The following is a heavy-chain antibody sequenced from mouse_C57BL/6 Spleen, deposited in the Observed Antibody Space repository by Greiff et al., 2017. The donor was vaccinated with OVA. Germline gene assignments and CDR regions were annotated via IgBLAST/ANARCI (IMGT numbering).Heavy chain of an antibody. V-gene: IGHV1-18*01. J-gene: IGHJ3*01. CDR2: INPNNGGT. Sequence: EVQGVESGPELVKPGASVKIPCKASGYTFTDYNMDWVKQSHGKSLEWIGDINPNNGGTIYNQKFKGTATLTVDKSSSTAYMELRSLTSEDTAVYYCARETAGDYEAWFAYWGQGTLVTVSA. CDR3: ARETAGDYEAWFAY. CDR1: GYTFTDYN. D-gene: IGHD2-4*01.